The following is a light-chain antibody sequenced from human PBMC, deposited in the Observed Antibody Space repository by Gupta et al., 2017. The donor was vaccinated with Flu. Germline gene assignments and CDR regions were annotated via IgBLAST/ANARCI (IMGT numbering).Light chain of an antibody. CDR3: NSHADNNNFV. V-gene: IGLV2-8*01. Sequence: QSALTQPPSASGSPGQSVTISCTRTSSDVGGYNYVSWYQQHPGEAPKLIIYEVTKRPSGVPDRFSGSKSGNTASLTVSGLQAEDEADYYCNSHADNNNFVFGTGTKVTVL. CDR1: SSDVGGYNY. J-gene: IGLJ1*01. CDR2: EVT.